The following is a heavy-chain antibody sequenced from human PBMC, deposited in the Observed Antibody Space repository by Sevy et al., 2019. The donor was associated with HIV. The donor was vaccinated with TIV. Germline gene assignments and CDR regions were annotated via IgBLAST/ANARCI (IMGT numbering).Heavy chain of an antibody. D-gene: IGHD3-9*01. Sequence: GGSRRLSCSASGFTFSSYAMHWVRQAPGKGLEYVSAISSNGGSTYYADSVKGRFTISRDNSKNTLYLQMSSLRAEDTAVYYCVKDRFRYYDILTGSDYWGQGTLVTVSS. CDR2: ISSNGGST. J-gene: IGHJ4*02. CDR1: GFTFSSYA. V-gene: IGHV3-64D*06. CDR3: VKDRFRYYDILTGSDY.